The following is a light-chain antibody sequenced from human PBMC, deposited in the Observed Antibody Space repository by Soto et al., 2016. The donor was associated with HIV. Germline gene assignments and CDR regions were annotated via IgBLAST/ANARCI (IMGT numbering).Light chain of an antibody. V-gene: IGLV3-21*03. CDR2: DDA. CDR3: QVWDSSSDHRV. Sequence: SYELTQPPSVSVAPGKTARITCGGMNIGSKVVHWYQLKPGQAPILVVFDDANRPSAIPERFSGANSGNTATLTISRVEAGDEADYYCQVWDSSSDHRVFGGGTKLTVL. J-gene: IGLJ3*02. CDR1: NIGSKV.